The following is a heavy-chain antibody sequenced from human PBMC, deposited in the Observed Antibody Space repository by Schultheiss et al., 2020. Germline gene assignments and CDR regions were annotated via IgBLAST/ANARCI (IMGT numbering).Heavy chain of an antibody. Sequence: GGSLRLSCAASGFTFDDYAMHWVWQAPGKGLEWVSGISWNSGSIDYADSVKGRFTISRDNAKNSLYLQMNSLRAEDTALYYCAKGAVGDYEVHFDYWGQGTLVTVSS. J-gene: IGHJ4*02. CDR2: ISWNSGSI. CDR3: AKGAVGDYEVHFDY. V-gene: IGHV3-9*01. D-gene: IGHD4-17*01. CDR1: GFTFDDYA.